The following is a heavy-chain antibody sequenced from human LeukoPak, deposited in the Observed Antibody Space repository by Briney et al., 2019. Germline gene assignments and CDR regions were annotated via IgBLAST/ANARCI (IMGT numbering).Heavy chain of an antibody. Sequence: GGSLRLSCAASGFTFSSYAMDWVRQAPGKGLEWVAVISYDGSNKYCADSVKGRFTISRDNSKNTLYLQMNSLRAEDTAVYYCVRDLGGRSGHWGQGTLVTVSS. D-gene: IGHD1-26*01. CDR3: VRDLGGRSGH. CDR2: ISYDGSNK. J-gene: IGHJ4*02. V-gene: IGHV3-30-3*01. CDR1: GFTFSSYA.